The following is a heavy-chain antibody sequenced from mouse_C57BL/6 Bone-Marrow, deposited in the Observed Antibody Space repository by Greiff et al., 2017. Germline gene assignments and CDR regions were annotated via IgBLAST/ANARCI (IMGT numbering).Heavy chain of an antibody. CDR2: ISSGSSTI. Sequence: EVQGVESGGGLVKPGGSLKLSCAASGFTFSDYGMHWVRQAPEKGLEWVAYISSGSSTIYYADTVKGRFTISRDNAKNTLFLQMTSLRSEDTAMYYCARPAYYSNYLFYYFDYWGQGTTLTVSS. V-gene: IGHV5-17*01. J-gene: IGHJ2*01. D-gene: IGHD2-5*01. CDR3: ARPAYYSNYLFYYFDY. CDR1: GFTFSDYG.